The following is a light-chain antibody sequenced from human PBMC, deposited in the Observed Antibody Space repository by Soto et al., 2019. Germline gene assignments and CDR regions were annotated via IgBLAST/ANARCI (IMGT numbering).Light chain of an antibody. Sequence: TQSPATLSLSPGERATLYCRASQSVSSYLAWYQQKPGQAPRLLIYDASNRATGIPARFSGSGSGTDFTLTISSLEPEDFAVYYCQQRSNCPLTFGGGTKVDI. J-gene: IGKJ4*01. V-gene: IGKV3-11*01. CDR2: DAS. CDR1: QSVSSY. CDR3: QQRSNCPLT.